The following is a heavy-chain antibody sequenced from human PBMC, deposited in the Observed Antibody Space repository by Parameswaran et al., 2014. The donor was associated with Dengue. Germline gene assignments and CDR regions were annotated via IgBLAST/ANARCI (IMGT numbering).Heavy chain of an antibody. CDR2: INHSGST. Sequence: RWIRQPPGKGLEWIGEINHSGSTNYNPSLKSRVTISVDTSKNQFSLKLSSVTAADTAVYYCARVWSAAGTLYYYYGMDVWGQGTTVTVSS. J-gene: IGHJ6*02. V-gene: IGHV4-34*01. D-gene: IGHD6-13*01. CDR3: ARVWSAAGTLYYYYGMDV.